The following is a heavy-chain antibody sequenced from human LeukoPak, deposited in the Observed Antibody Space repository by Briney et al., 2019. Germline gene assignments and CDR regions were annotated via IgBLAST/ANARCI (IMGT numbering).Heavy chain of an antibody. D-gene: IGHD1-26*01. CDR3: ARSRDTTNYYGMDV. J-gene: IGHJ6*02. Sequence: GGSLRLSCAASGFTFSSYAMSWVRQAPGKGLEWVSAISGSGGSTYYADSVKGRFTISRDNSKNTLYLQMNSLGAEDTAVYYCARSRDTTNYYGMDVWGQGTTVTVSS. CDR1: GFTFSSYA. CDR2: ISGSGGST. V-gene: IGHV3-23*01.